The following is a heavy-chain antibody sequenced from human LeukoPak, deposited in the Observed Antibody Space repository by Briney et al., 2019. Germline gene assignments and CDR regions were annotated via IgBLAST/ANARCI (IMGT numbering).Heavy chain of an antibody. J-gene: IGHJ6*02. Sequence: ASVKVSCKASGYTFTGYYMHWVRQAPGQGLEWMGWINPNSGGTNYAQKFQGRVTMTRDTSISTAYMELSRLRSDDAAVYYGARARITMVRGSRYGMDVWGQGTTVTVSS. CDR1: GYTFTGYY. CDR3: ARARITMVRGSRYGMDV. CDR2: INPNSGGT. V-gene: IGHV1-2*02. D-gene: IGHD3-10*01.